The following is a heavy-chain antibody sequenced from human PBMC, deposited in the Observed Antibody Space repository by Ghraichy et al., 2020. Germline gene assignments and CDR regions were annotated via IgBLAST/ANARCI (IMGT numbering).Heavy chain of an antibody. J-gene: IGHJ3*02. D-gene: IGHD5-18*01. CDR2: IRYDGSNK. Sequence: GESLNISCAASGFTFSSYGMHWVRQAPGKGLEWVAFIRYDGSNKYYADSVKGRFTISRDNSKNTLYLQMNSLRAEDTAVYYCAKGFKYSYGHLWGAFDIWGQGTMVTVSS. V-gene: IGHV3-30*02. CDR1: GFTFSSYG. CDR3: AKGFKYSYGHLWGAFDI.